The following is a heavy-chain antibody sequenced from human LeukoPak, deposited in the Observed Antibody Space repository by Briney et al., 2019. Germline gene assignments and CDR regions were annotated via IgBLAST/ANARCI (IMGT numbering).Heavy chain of an antibody. J-gene: IGHJ4*02. V-gene: IGHV3-23*01. CDR2: ISASGDIT. CDR1: GFTFSSCG. D-gene: IGHD3-10*01. CDR3: AKGPYTSGSYYGQDY. Sequence: GGSLRLSCAASGFTFSSCGMTWVRQAPGKGLEWVSVISASGDITYYADSVKGRFTISRDNSKNTLYLQMNSLRAEGTAVYYCAKGPYTSGSYYGQDYWGQGTLVTVSS.